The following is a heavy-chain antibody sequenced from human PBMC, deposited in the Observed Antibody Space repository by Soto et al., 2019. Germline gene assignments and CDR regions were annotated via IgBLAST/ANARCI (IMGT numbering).Heavy chain of an antibody. V-gene: IGHV1-69*13. CDR2: IIPIFGTA. J-gene: IGHJ6*02. CDR1: GGTFSSYA. D-gene: IGHD6-13*01. CDR3: ARDVPYSSSWYALRNYYYYGMDV. Sequence: GASVKVSCKASGGTFSSYAISWVRQAPGQGLEWMGGIIPIFGTANYAQKFQGRVTITADESTSTAYMELSSLRSEDTAVYYCARDVPYSSSWYALRNYYYYGMDVWGQGTTVTVSS.